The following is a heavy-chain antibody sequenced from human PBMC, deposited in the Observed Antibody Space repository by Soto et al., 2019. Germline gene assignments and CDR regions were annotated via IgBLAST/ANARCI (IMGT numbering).Heavy chain of an antibody. CDR3: ARDERSDYSSSWYYYYGMDV. CDR1: GFTFSSYS. V-gene: IGHV3-48*04. CDR2: ISSSSSTI. Sequence: GGSLRLSCAASGFTFSSYSMNWVRQAPGKGLEWVSYISSSSSTIYYADSVKGRFTISRDNAKKSLYLQMNSLRAEDTAVYYCARDERSDYSSSWYYYYGMDVWGQGTTVTVSS. D-gene: IGHD6-13*01. J-gene: IGHJ6*02.